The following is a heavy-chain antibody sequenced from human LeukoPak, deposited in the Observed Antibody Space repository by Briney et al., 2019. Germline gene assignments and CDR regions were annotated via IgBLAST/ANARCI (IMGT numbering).Heavy chain of an antibody. CDR1: GYTFTSYY. J-gene: IGHJ4*02. Sequence: ASVKVSCKASGYTFTSYYMHWVRQAPGQGLEWMGIINPSGGSTSYAQKFQGRVTMTRDTSTSTVYMELSSLRSEDTAVYYCASNLKGDLTGYYSLGYWGQGTLVTVSS. CDR2: INPSGGST. CDR3: ASNLKGDLTGYYSLGY. D-gene: IGHD3-9*01. V-gene: IGHV1-46*01.